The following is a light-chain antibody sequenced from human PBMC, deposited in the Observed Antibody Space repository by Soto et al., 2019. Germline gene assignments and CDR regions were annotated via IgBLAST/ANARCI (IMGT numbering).Light chain of an antibody. CDR3: QQYDNWPRT. J-gene: IGKJ1*01. V-gene: IGKV3-15*01. Sequence: ETLMTQAPANLSLSPGETATLSCRARQSISNNLAWYQQKPGQAPRLLIYGAYTRATGIPARFSGSGSGTDFTLTISSLQSEDFAFFYCQQYDNWPRTFGQGTKVDI. CDR1: QSISNN. CDR2: GAY.